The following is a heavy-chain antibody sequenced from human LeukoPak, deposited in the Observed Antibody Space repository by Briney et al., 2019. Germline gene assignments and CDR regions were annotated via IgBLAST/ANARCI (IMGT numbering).Heavy chain of an antibody. V-gene: IGHV1-69*13. CDR2: IIPIFGTA. Sequence: GASVKVSCKASGGTFISYAISWVRQAPGQGLEWMGGIIPIFGTANYAQKFQGRVTITADESTSTAYMELSSLRSEDTAVYYCARDTRDGYNFDYWGQGTLVTVSS. J-gene: IGHJ4*02. D-gene: IGHD5-24*01. CDR3: ARDTRDGYNFDY. CDR1: GGTFISYA.